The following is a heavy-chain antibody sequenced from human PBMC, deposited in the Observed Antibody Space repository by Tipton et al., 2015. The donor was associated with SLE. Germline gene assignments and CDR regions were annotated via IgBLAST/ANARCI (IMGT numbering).Heavy chain of an antibody. CDR2: IYYSGST. V-gene: IGHV4-59*11. CDR1: GGSFSGHY. CDR3: VGGDPFFFDY. D-gene: IGHD2-21*01. Sequence: LRLSCAVYGGSFSGHYWSWIRQPPGKGLEWIGYIYYSGSTNYNPSLKSRVTISVDTSKNQFSLKLSSVTAADTAVYYCVGGDPFFFDYWGQGTLVTVSS. J-gene: IGHJ4*02.